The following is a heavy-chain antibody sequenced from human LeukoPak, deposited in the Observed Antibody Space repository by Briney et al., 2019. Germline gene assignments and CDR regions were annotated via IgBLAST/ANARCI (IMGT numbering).Heavy chain of an antibody. J-gene: IGHJ4*02. CDR3: ARDGSYYYGSGHFDY. CDR1: GFTFSSYA. Sequence: PGRSLRLSCAASGFTFSSYAMHWVRQAPGKRLEWVAVISYDGSNKYYADSVKGRFTISRDNSKNTLYLQMNSLRAEDTAVYYCARDGSYYYGSGHFDYWGQGTLVTVSS. CDR2: ISYDGSNK. D-gene: IGHD3-10*01. V-gene: IGHV3-30*04.